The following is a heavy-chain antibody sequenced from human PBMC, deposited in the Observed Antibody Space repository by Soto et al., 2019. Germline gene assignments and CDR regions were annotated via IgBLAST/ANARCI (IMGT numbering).Heavy chain of an antibody. D-gene: IGHD3-10*01. V-gene: IGHV4-30-4*01. CDR2: IDYSGNT. CDR1: GDSISNSDYY. Sequence: QVQLQESGPGLVKPSQTLSLTCTVSGDSISNSDYYWNWIRQSPGKGLEWIASIDYSGNTYYNPSLKSRAFISADTSKSLFSLKLRSVTAADTALYFCARDVRYYYGFDVWGQGTTVTFSS. J-gene: IGHJ6*02. CDR3: ARDVRYYYGFDV.